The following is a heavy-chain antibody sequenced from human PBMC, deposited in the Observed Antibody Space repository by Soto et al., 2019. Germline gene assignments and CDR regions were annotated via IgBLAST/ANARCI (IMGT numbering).Heavy chain of an antibody. J-gene: IGHJ6*02. CDR3: ARMNVDSYQYYYAMDV. D-gene: IGHD1-1*01. Sequence: GPTLVDPTETLTLTCTFSGFSLTTGKMGVILSRQPPGKALEWLAHIFSDNERSYSTSLQGRLTISKDTSGSQVVLSMTNVDHVDTATYYCARMNVDSYQYYYAMDVWGQGTTVTVSS. CDR1: GFSLTTGKMG. CDR2: IFSDNER. V-gene: IGHV2-26*01.